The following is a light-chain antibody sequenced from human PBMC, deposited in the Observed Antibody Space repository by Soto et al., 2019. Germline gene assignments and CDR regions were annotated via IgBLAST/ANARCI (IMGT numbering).Light chain of an antibody. CDR2: GAS. CDR3: QQYGSSST. CDR1: QSVSGTH. Sequence: EVVMTQSPATLSVSPGDRVTLSCRASQSVSGTHLAWYQQKPGQAPRLLIYGASSRATGIPDRFSGRGSGTDFTLTISRLEPEDFAVYYCQQYGSSSTFGQGTKV. J-gene: IGKJ1*01. V-gene: IGKV3-20*01.